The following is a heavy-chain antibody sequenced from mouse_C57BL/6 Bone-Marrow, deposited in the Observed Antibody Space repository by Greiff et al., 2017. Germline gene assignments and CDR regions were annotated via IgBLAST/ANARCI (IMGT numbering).Heavy chain of an antibody. V-gene: IGHV1-64*01. CDR1: GYTFTSYW. J-gene: IGHJ3*01. D-gene: IGHD2-1*01. Sequence: QVQLQQPGAELVKPGASVQLSCKASGYTFTSYWMHWVKQRPGPGPEWIGMIHPNSGSTNYNEKFKSKATLTVDKSSSTAYMQLSSLTSEDSAVYYCAIYYGNLAWFADWGQGTLVTVSA. CDR3: AIYYGNLAWFAD. CDR2: IHPNSGST.